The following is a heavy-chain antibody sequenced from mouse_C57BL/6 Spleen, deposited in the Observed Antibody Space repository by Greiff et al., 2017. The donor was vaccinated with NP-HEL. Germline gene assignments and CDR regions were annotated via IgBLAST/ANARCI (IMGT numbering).Heavy chain of an antibody. V-gene: IGHV3-6*01. CDR2: ISYDGSN. Sequence: EVHLVESGPGLVKPSQSLSLTCSVTGYSITSGYYWNWIRQFPGNKLEWMGYISYDGSNNYNPSLKNRISITRDTSKNQFFLKLNSVTTEDTATYYCARAPFGVWGAMDYWGQGTSVTVSS. J-gene: IGHJ4*01. CDR1: GYSITSGYY. CDR3: ARAPFGVWGAMDY.